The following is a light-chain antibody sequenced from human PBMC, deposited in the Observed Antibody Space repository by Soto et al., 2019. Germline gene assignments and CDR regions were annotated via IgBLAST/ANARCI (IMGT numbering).Light chain of an antibody. CDR3: QHRDNWSYI. V-gene: IGKV3-11*01. Sequence: IVLTQSPATLSWSPGERATLYCGASESVRHYVAWYQQKPGQAPRLLMYDASTRATGIPARFSGSGSGTDYTLTISSLEAEDFAIYYCQHRDNWSYIFGQGTKLEIK. CDR1: ESVRHY. CDR2: DAS. J-gene: IGKJ2*01.